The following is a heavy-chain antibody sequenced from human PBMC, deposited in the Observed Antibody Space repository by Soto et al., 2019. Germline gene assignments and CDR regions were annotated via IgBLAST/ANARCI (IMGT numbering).Heavy chain of an antibody. D-gene: IGHD6-6*01. CDR2: IIPILGIA. CDR1: GGTFSSYT. V-gene: IGHV1-69*02. J-gene: IGHJ6*03. Sequence: GASVKVSCKASGGTFSSYTISWVRQAPGQGLEWMGRIIPILGIANYAQKFQGRVTITADKSTSTAYMELSSLRSEDTAVYYCARVGGSHIAARPNYYYYMDVWGKGTTVTVSS. CDR3: ARVGGSHIAARPNYYYYMDV.